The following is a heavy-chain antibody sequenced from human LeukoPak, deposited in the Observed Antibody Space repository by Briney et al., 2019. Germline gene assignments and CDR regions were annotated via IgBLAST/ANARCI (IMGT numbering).Heavy chain of an antibody. V-gene: IGHV3-30*02. CDR2: IRFDGNSK. D-gene: IGHD3-22*01. CDR1: GFTLSTHG. J-gene: IGHJ3*02. Sequence: GGSLRLSCAPSGFTLSTHGMHWVRQAPGKGLEWVAFIRFDGNSKFYGDSVKGRFSVSRDTSKNTLYLQMNSLRTEDTAVYYCAKDLSRGNYPIAFDIWGQGTMVTVSS. CDR3: AKDLSRGNYPIAFDI.